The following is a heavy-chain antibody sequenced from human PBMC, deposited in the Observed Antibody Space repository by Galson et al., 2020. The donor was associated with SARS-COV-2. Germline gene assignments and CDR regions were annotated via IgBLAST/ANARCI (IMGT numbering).Heavy chain of an antibody. D-gene: IGHD2-8*01. J-gene: IGHJ5*02. V-gene: IGHV3-23*01. Sequence: RGSLRLSCAASGFTFSNYAMSWVRQAPGKGLEWVSAIRGSGDSTYYAAFVKGRFTISRDNSKNTLYLQMDSLKAEDTAVYYCAKGGQVLYNWFDPWGQGTLVTVSS. CDR2: IRGSGDST. CDR1: GFTFSNYA. CDR3: AKGGQVLYNWFDP.